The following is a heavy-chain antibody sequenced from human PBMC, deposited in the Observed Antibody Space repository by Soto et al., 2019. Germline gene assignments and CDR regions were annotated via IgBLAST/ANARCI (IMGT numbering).Heavy chain of an antibody. CDR1: GDSVSSNSAA. V-gene: IGHV6-1*01. J-gene: IGHJ6*02. Sequence: PSQTLSLPCAISGDSVSSNSAAWNWIRQSPSRGLEWLGRTYYRSKWYNDYAVSVKSRITINPDTSKNQFSLQLNSVAPEDTAVYYCARDWPEHSSGWYGESGYYYYYYGMDVWGQGTTVTVSS. D-gene: IGHD6-19*01. CDR2: TYYRSKWYN. CDR3: ARDWPEHSSGWYGESGYYYYYYGMDV.